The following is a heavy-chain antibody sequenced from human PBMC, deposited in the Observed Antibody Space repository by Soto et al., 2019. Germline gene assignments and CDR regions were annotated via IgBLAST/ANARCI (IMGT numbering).Heavy chain of an antibody. CDR2: INPATGNT. Sequence: ASVNVSCKASGFSFATYAIHWVRQAPGQGLEWMGWINPATGNTEYSDKFQDRVTFTRDTSATTAYMELRGLRSEDTAVYYCARRYKSAGWLEPWGQGTLVTVSS. CDR1: GFSFATYA. D-gene: IGHD1-1*01. J-gene: IGHJ5*02. CDR3: ARRYKSAGWLEP. V-gene: IGHV1-3*01.